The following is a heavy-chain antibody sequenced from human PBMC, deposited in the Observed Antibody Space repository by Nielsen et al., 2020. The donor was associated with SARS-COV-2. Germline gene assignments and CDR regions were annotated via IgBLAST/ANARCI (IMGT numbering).Heavy chain of an antibody. CDR2: ISWNSGSI. V-gene: IGHV3-9*01. Sequence: SLKISCAASGFTFDDYAMHWVRQAPGKGLEWVSGISWNSGSIGYADSVKGRFTTSRDNAKNSLYLQMNSLRAEDTALYYCAKAGSGWYPLGNWFDPWGQGTLVTVSS. CDR3: AKAGSGWYPLGNWFDP. J-gene: IGHJ5*02. D-gene: IGHD6-19*01. CDR1: GFTFDDYA.